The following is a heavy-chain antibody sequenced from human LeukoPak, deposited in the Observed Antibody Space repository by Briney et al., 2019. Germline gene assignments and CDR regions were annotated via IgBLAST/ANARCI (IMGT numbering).Heavy chain of an antibody. D-gene: IGHD4-17*01. CDR3: ARSSNYGDESPYYFDY. J-gene: IGHJ4*02. CDR2: IYYSGST. CDR1: GGSISSSSYY. Sequence: SSETLSLTCTVSGGSISSSSYYWGWIRQPPGKGLEWIGSIYYSGSTYYNPSLKSRVTISVDTSKNQFSLKLSSVTAADTAVYYCARSSNYGDESPYYFDYWGQGTLVTVSS. V-gene: IGHV4-39*01.